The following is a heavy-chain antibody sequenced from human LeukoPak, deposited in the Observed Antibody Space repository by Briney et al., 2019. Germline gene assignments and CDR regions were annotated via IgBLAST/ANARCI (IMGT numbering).Heavy chain of an antibody. J-gene: IGHJ4*02. CDR3: AKEQSMQLVPFYFDY. Sequence: GGSLRLSCAASGFSFGTYAMSWVRQAPGKGLEWVSGISGSGGSTHYADSVKGRFTISRDNSKNTLYLQMNSLRAEDTAVYYCAKEQSMQLVPFYFDYWGQGTLVTVSS. CDR1: GFSFGTYA. D-gene: IGHD6-13*01. CDR2: ISGSGGST. V-gene: IGHV3-23*01.